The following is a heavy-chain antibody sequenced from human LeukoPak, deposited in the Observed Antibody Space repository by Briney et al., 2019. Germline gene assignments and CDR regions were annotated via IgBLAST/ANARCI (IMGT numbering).Heavy chain of an antibody. CDR3: ARLGHCSGGGSCHHDY. D-gene: IGHD2-15*01. Sequence: SETLSLTCTVSGGSISSSSYYWGWIRQPPGKGLEWIGSIYYSGVTHYKPSLKSRVTISADTSRNQFSLKLNSVTATDTAVYYCARLGHCSGGGSCHHDYWGQGTLVTVSS. J-gene: IGHJ4*02. V-gene: IGHV4-39*01. CDR2: IYYSGVT. CDR1: GGSISSSSYY.